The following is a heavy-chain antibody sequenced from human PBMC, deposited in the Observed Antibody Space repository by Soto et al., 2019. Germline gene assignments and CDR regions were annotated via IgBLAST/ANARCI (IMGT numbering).Heavy chain of an antibody. J-gene: IGHJ5*02. Sequence: PSETLSLTCTVSGGSISSGDYYWSWIRQPPGKGLEWIGYIYYSGSTYYNPSLKSRVTISVDTSKNQFSLKLSSVTVADTAVYYCARAVDYDFWSGYYGVPDWFDPWGQGTLVTVSS. V-gene: IGHV4-30-4*01. CDR2: IYYSGST. D-gene: IGHD3-3*01. CDR3: ARAVDYDFWSGYYGVPDWFDP. CDR1: GGSISSGDYY.